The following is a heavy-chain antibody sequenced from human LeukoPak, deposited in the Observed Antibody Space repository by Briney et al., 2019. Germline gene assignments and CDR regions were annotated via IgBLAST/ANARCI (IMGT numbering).Heavy chain of an antibody. Sequence: ASVKVSCKASGYTFTDYYMHWVRQAPGEGFEWMGWINPNDGDTNYAQKFQGRVTMTRDTSISTAHMEVSRLRSDDTAVYYCARANFLYCSSSTCLFDYWGQGTLVTVSS. CDR3: ARANFLYCSSSTCLFDY. CDR2: INPNDGDT. J-gene: IGHJ4*02. CDR1: GYTFTDYY. V-gene: IGHV1-2*02. D-gene: IGHD2-2*01.